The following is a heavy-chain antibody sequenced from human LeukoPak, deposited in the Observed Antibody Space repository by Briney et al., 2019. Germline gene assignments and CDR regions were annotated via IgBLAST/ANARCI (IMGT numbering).Heavy chain of an antibody. D-gene: IGHD3-10*02. CDR1: GFTVSSNY. CDR2: IYSGGST. Sequence: GGSLRLSCAASGFTVSSNYMSWVRQAPGKGLEWVSVIYSGGSTYYADSVKGRFTISRDNSKNTLYLQMNSLRAEDTAVYYCTTITWFYYVDYFDYWGQGTLVTVSS. CDR3: TTITWFYYVDYFDY. V-gene: IGHV3-66*01. J-gene: IGHJ4*02.